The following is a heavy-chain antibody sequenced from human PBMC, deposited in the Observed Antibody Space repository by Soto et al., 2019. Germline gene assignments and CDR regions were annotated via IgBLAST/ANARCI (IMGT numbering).Heavy chain of an antibody. CDR2: ISYDGSNK. CDR3: AKDLEKYSSSGLGY. Sequence: ESGGGVVQPGRSLRLSCAASGFTFSSYGMHWVRQAPGKGLEWVAVISYDGSNKYYADSVKGRFTISRDNSKNTLYLQMNSLRAEDTAVYYCAKDLEKYSSSGLGYWGQGTLVTVSS. V-gene: IGHV3-30*18. CDR1: GFTFSSYG. D-gene: IGHD6-6*01. J-gene: IGHJ4*02.